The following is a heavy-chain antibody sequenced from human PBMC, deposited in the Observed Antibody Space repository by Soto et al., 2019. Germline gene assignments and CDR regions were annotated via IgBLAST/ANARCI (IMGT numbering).Heavy chain of an antibody. J-gene: IGHJ3*02. CDR1: GFTFSSYA. CDR2: ISGSGGTT. CDR3: AKTANGWFSAFDI. D-gene: IGHD6-19*01. Sequence: GGSLRLSCAASGFTFSSYAMSWVRQAPGKGLEWVSAISGSGGTTYYADSAKGRFTFSRGNSKNTLYLQMNSLRAEDTAVYYCAKTANGWFSAFDIWGQGTMVTVSS. V-gene: IGHV3-23*01.